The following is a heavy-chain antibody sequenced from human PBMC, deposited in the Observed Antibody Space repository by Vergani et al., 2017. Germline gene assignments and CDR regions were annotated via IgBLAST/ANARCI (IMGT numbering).Heavy chain of an antibody. Sequence: QVRLQESGPGLVKPSETLSLICTVSGVSITTYYWSWVRQPPGKGLEWLGYIYYSGSTNYNPSLKRRLTISVDTSKNQFSLRLSSVTAADTALYYCAGDSSSGQRADYWGQGSLVTVSS. CDR2: IYYSGST. D-gene: IGHD6-13*01. CDR3: AGDSSSGQRADY. J-gene: IGHJ4*02. V-gene: IGHV4-59*01. CDR1: GVSITTYY.